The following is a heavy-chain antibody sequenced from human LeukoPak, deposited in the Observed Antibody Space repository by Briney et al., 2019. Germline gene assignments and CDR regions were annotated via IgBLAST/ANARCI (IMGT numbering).Heavy chain of an antibody. J-gene: IGHJ4*02. CDR3: ARPGEWEMGSDKVFD. CDR2: INAGNGNT. V-gene: IGHV1-3*01. Sequence: GASVKVSCKASGYTFTSYAMHWVRQAPGQRLEWMGWINAGNGNTKYSQKFQGRVTITRDTSASTAYMELSSLRSEDTAVYYCARPGEWEMGSDKVFDWGQGTLVTVSS. CDR1: GYTFTSYA. D-gene: IGHD5-24*01.